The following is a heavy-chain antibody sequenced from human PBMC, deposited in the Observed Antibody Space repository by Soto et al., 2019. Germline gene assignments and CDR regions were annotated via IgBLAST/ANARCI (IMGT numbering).Heavy chain of an antibody. Sequence: QVQLVQSGAEMKKPGSSGKVSCQSSGGTFNTYAMNWVRQAPGQGPEWMGDISPMLGAANYAPKFQGRVTITADESTGTTYMQLSSLTSEDTALYFCAREVQVHTPAFVYWGQGTLVTVSS. CDR2: ISPMLGAA. D-gene: IGHD3-10*01. V-gene: IGHV1-69*19. CDR1: GGTFNTYA. J-gene: IGHJ4*02. CDR3: AREVQVHTPAFVY.